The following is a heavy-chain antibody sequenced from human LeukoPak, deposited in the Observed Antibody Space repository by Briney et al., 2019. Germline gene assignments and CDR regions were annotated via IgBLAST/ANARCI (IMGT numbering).Heavy chain of an antibody. J-gene: IGHJ4*02. V-gene: IGHV3-43*02. CDR1: GFTFDVYA. CDR2: ISGDRGST. CDR3: ARTVPRYRYGYFDY. D-gene: IGHD5-18*01. Sequence: PGGSLRLSCAASGFTFDVYAMHWGRQAPGKGRGWVSRISGDRGSTSYADSVKGRFTISRGNSKNSLYLQMNRLRTEDTALYYCARTVPRYRYGYFDYWGQGTLLTVSS.